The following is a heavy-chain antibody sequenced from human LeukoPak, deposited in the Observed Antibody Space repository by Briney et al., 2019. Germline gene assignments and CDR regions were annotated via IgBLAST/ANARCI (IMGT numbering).Heavy chain of an antibody. V-gene: IGHV4-59*01. D-gene: IGHD6-13*01. Sequence: PSETLSLTCAVYGGSFSGYYWSWIRQPPGKGLEWIGYIYYSGSTNYNPSLKSRVTISVDTSKNQFSLKLSSVTAADTAVYYCARAAYSSSWSRYYYYYMDVWGKGTTVTVSS. CDR1: GGSFSGYY. CDR2: IYYSGST. J-gene: IGHJ6*03. CDR3: ARAAYSSSWSRYYYYYMDV.